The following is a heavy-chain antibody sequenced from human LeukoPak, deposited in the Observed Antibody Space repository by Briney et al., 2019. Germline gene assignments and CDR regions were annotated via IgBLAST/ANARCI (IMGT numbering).Heavy chain of an antibody. CDR3: ARPPRYFDWLLPFDY. V-gene: IGHV3-30-3*01. CDR1: GFTFSSYA. J-gene: IGHJ4*02. Sequence: QSGGSLRLSCAASGFTFSSYAMHWVRQAPGKGLEWVAVISYDGSNKYYADSVKGRFTISRDNSKNTLYLQMNSLRAEDTAVYYRARPPRYFDWLLPFDYWGQGTLVTVSS. D-gene: IGHD3-9*01. CDR2: ISYDGSNK.